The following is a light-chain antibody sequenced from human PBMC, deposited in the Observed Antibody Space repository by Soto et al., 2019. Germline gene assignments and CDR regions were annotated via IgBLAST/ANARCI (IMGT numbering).Light chain of an antibody. J-gene: IGKJ2*01. CDR1: QSVSSNY. CDR2: DAS. Sequence: DIVFTQSPGTLSLSPGERGTLSCRASQSVSSNYLAWYQQKTGQAPRLLIYDASSRDTGISDRFSGSGSGTDFTLPLSRLEPEDFSVYYCQQYGRSPYTFGQGTKVDI. CDR3: QQYGRSPYT. V-gene: IGKV3-20*01.